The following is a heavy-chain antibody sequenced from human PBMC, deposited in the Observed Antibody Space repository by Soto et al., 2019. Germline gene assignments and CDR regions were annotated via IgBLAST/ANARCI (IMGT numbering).Heavy chain of an antibody. V-gene: IGHV1-8*01. Sequence: QVQLVQSGTEVKTSGASVKVSCKASGYSFTSYDINWLRQATGQGPEWMGWVKPNTGDTGLAQRFQGRVTLSSDTTINTAYVEVSSLRPDDTAIYFCARAPRPAALAVLEHWGQGTLVAVSS. J-gene: IGHJ4*02. CDR3: ARAPRPAALAVLEH. CDR2: VKPNTGDT. CDR1: GYSFTSYD. D-gene: IGHD6-13*01.